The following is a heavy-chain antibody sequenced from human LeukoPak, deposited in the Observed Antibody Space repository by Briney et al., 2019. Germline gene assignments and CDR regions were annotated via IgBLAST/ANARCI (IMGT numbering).Heavy chain of an antibody. V-gene: IGHV3-48*03. J-gene: IGHJ4*02. CDR1: GLTFSSYA. CDR3: AREPPTYYDILTSYYYFDY. D-gene: IGHD3-9*01. Sequence: GGSLRLSCAASGLTFSSYAMHWVRQAPGKGLEWVSYISSSGSTIYYADSVKGRFTISRDNAKNSLYLQMNSLRAEDTAVYYCAREPPTYYDILTSYYYFDYWGQGTLVTVSS. CDR2: ISSSGSTI.